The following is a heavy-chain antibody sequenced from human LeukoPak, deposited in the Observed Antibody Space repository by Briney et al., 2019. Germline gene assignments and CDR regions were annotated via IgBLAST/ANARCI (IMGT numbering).Heavy chain of an antibody. V-gene: IGHV4-34*01. CDR1: GGSFSGYY. D-gene: IGHD2-15*01. CDR3: ARGVVVVAATLYFDY. J-gene: IGHJ4*02. CDR2: INHSGST. Sequence: SETLSLTCAVYGGSFSGYYWSWIRQPPGKGLEWIGEINHSGSTNYNPSLKSRVTISVDTSKNQFSLKPSSVTAADTAVYYCARGVVVVAATLYFDYWGQGTLVTVSS.